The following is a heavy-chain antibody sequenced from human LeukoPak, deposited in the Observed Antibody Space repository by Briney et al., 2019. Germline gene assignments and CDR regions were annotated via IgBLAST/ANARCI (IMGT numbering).Heavy chain of an antibody. Sequence: GGSLRLSCAASGFTFSSYSMNWVRQAPGKGLEWVSSISSSSSYIYYADSVKGRFTIPRDNAKNSLYLQMNSLRAEDTAVYYCARRLYYYYGMDVWGQGTTVTVSS. D-gene: IGHD2-21*01. CDR2: ISSSSSYI. J-gene: IGHJ6*02. V-gene: IGHV3-21*01. CDR1: GFTFSSYS. CDR3: ARRLYYYYGMDV.